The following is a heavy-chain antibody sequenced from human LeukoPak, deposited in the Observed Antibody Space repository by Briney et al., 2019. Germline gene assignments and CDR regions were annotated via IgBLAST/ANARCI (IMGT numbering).Heavy chain of an antibody. CDR2: ISYDGSNK. CDR1: GFTFSSYG. V-gene: IGHV3-30*18. Sequence: GGSLRLSCAASGFTFSSYGMHWVRQAPGKGLEWVAVISYDGSNKYYADSVKGRFTISRDNSKNTLYLQMSSLRAEDTAVYYCAKENYYDSSGPDAFDIWGQGTMVTVSS. D-gene: IGHD3-22*01. J-gene: IGHJ3*02. CDR3: AKENYYDSSGPDAFDI.